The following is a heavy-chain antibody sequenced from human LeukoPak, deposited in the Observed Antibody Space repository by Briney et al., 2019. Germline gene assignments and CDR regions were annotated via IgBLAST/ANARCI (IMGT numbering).Heavy chain of an antibody. Sequence: ASVKVSCKASGYTFTTYAIHWVRQAPGQRLEWMGWMNTGNGNTKYSQNFQGRVTITRDTSARTAYMELSSLRSEDTTIYYCARGRLVPPGIAAADTGYWGQGTLVTVSS. CDR1: GYTFTTYA. J-gene: IGHJ4*02. V-gene: IGHV1-3*04. D-gene: IGHD6-13*01. CDR2: MNTGNGNT. CDR3: ARGRLVPPGIAAADTGY.